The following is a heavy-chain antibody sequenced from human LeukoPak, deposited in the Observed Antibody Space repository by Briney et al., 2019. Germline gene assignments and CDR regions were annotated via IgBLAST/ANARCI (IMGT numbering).Heavy chain of an antibody. CDR1: GYIFTSYY. CDR2: INPSGGST. D-gene: IGHD1-26*01. J-gene: IGHJ4*02. V-gene: IGHV1-46*01. CDR3: ARDLVWGELPGGYFDY. Sequence: ASVKVSCKASGYIFTSYYMHWVRQAPGQGLEWMGIINPSGGSTSYAQKFQGRVTMTRDTSTSTVYMELSSLRSEDTAVYYCARDLVWGELPGGYFDYWGQGTLVTVSS.